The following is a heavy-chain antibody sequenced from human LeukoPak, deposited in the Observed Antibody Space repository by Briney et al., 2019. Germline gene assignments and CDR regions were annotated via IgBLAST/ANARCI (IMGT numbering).Heavy chain of an antibody. CDR2: ISYAGSNK. V-gene: IGHV3-30-3*02. CDR3: AKTKVGTGLDALDV. CDR1: GFTFNSYA. J-gene: IGHJ3*01. D-gene: IGHD2-21*02. Sequence: GGSLRLSCAASGFTFNSYAMHWVRQAAGKGLEWVAIISYAGSNKFYADSVKGRFAISRDNSKNTLYLQMDSLRAEDTAVYYCAKTKVGTGLDALDVWGQGTMVTVSS.